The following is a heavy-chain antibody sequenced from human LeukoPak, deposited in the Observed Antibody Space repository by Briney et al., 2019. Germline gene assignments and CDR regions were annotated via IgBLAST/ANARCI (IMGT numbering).Heavy chain of an antibody. CDR3: ARHIVGATSLDY. CDR1: GGSISDYY. D-gene: IGHD1-26*01. J-gene: IGHJ4*02. Sequence: SETLSLTYTVSGGSISDYYWTWIRQSPGTGLEWIGYMDYSGSTAYNPSLKSRVTISVDKSKNQFSLKLSSVTAADTAVYYCARHIVGATSLDYWGQGTLVTVSS. V-gene: IGHV4-59*08. CDR2: MDYSGST.